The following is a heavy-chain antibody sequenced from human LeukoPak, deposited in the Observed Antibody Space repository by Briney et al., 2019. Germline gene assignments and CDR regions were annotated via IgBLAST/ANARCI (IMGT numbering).Heavy chain of an antibody. J-gene: IGHJ4*02. Sequence: GGSLRLSCAASGFIFSSYVMHWVRQAPGKGLEWVAVISSDVSDKYYADSGKGRFTISRDNSKNQLYLQINSLRTEDTAVYYCAKGVRGVIAYYFDFWGQGTLVTVSS. CDR1: GFIFSSYV. V-gene: IGHV3-30*18. CDR2: ISSDVSDK. CDR3: AKGVRGVIAYYFDF. D-gene: IGHD3-10*01.